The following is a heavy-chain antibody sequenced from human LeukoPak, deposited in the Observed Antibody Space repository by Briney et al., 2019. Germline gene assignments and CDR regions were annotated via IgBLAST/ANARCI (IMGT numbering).Heavy chain of an antibody. CDR3: ARGLDSSGYYLDY. J-gene: IGHJ4*02. CDR1: GFTFSSYA. V-gene: IGHV3-30-3*01. CDR2: ISYDGSNK. Sequence: GGSLRLSCAASGFTFSSYAMHWVRQAPGKGLEWVAVISYDGSNKYYADSVKGRFTISRDNSKNTLYLQMNSLRAEDTAVYYCARGLDSSGYYLDYWGQGTLVTVSS. D-gene: IGHD3-22*01.